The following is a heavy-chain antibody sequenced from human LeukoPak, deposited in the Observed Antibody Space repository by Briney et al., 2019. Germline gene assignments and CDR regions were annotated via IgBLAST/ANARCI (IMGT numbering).Heavy chain of an antibody. Sequence: SETLSLTCTVSGGSISSSSYYWGWIRQPPGKGLEWIGSIYYSGSTYYNPSLKSRVTISVDTSKNQFSLKLSSVTAADTAVYYCAIHKPYSSGWYFSWFDPWGQGTLVTVSS. V-gene: IGHV4-39*01. CDR2: IYYSGST. D-gene: IGHD6-19*01. CDR1: GGSISSSSYY. CDR3: AIHKPYSSGWYFSWFDP. J-gene: IGHJ5*02.